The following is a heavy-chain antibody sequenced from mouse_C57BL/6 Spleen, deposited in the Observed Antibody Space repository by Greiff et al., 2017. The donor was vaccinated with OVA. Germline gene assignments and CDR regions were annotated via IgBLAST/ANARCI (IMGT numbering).Heavy chain of an antibody. J-gene: IGHJ2*01. CDR1: GYTFTSYW. CDR2: IDPSDSYT. D-gene: IGHD3-2*02. CDR3: ARSPYSSGIDY. Sequence: VQLQQPGAELVMPGASVKLSCKASGYTFTSYWMHWVKQRPGQGLEWIGEIDPSDSYTNYNQKFKGKSTLTVDKSSSTAYMQLSSLTSEDSAVYYCARSPYSSGIDYWGQGTTLTVSS. V-gene: IGHV1-69*01.